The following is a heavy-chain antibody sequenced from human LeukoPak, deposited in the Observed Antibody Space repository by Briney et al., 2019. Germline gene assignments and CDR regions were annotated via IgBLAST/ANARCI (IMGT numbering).Heavy chain of an antibody. CDR1: GFTFPTSW. CDR3: ARQRAASGSINWFNP. D-gene: IGHD3-10*01. V-gene: IGHV5-51*01. CDR2: IYPDDSDT. Sequence: GDSLRISCETSGFTFPTSWIGWVRQLPGAGLEWVGAIYPDDSDTRYSPSFQGQVRISADKSARTAYLEWASLKASDTATYYCARQRAASGSINWFNPWGQGTLVTVSS. J-gene: IGHJ5*02.